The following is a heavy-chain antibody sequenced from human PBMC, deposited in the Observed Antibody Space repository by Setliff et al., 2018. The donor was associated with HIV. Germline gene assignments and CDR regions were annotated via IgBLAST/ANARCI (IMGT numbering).Heavy chain of an antibody. CDR1: EQIFTSYT. CDR2: ITLKSGDT. Sequence: GASVKVSCKASEQIFTSYTINWVRQAAGQRPEWLGWITLKSGDTGYVGKFQGRLSMSRDTSTSTAYMELNSLTSDDTAVYFCAGRLRSRFLLQGNSGPFETWGQGTTVTVSS. V-gene: IGHV1-8*01. J-gene: IGHJ6*02. CDR3: AGRLRSRFLLQGNSGPFET. D-gene: IGHD1-1*01.